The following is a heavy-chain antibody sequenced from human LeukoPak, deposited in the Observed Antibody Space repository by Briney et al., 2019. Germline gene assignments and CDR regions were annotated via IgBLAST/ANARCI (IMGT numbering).Heavy chain of an antibody. J-gene: IGHJ4*02. D-gene: IGHD3-3*01. CDR3: ARAVADFWSGQYYFDY. CDR1: GGPISSYC. Sequence: SETLSLTCTVSGGPISSYCWSWIRQPPGKGLEWIGCIYYSGSTNYNPSLKSRVTISVDTSKNQFSLQLSSVTAADTAVFYCARAVADFWSGQYYFDYWGQGTLVTVSS. CDR2: IYYSGST. V-gene: IGHV4-59*01.